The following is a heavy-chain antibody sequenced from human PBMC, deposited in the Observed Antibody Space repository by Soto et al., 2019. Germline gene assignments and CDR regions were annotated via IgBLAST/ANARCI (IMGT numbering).Heavy chain of an antibody. D-gene: IGHD1-1*01. CDR1: GFTFCSYS. CDR3: ARDATTGTTGECINY. V-gene: IGHV3-21*01. J-gene: IGHJ4*02. CDR2: ISSSSSYI. Sequence: GGSPRLSCAASGFTFCSYSMNWVRQEPGKGPEWVSSISSSSSYIYYADSVKGRFTISRDNAKNSLYLQMNSLRAEDTAVYYCARDATTGTTGECINYWGQGTLVTVSS.